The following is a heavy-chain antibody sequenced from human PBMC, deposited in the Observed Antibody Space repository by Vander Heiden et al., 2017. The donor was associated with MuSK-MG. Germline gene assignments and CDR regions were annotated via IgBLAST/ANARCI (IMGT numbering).Heavy chain of an antibody. V-gene: IGHV3-30*02. CDR2: IRYDGTKK. J-gene: IGHJ4*02. CDR1: GFSFSSHG. D-gene: IGHD6-19*01. CDR3: AKAGWLATLDY. Sequence: QVQLVESGGGVVQSGGSLRLSCAASGFSFSSHGMHWVRQAPGKGLEWVAFIRYDGTKKEYADSVQGRIIISRDNSKNTLYLQLSSLRSEDTAVYYCAKAGWLATLDYWGQGTLVTVSS.